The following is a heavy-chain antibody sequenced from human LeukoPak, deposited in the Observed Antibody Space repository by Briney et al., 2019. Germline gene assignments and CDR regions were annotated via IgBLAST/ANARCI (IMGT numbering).Heavy chain of an antibody. CDR1: GASISSGSYY. CDR3: ARSSGWYWDYYYYYYMDV. D-gene: IGHD6-19*01. J-gene: IGHJ6*03. Sequence: PSETLSLTCTVSGASISSGSYYWSWIRQPPGKGLEWVGYIYYSGSTNYNPSLMSRVTISVDTSKNQFSLKLSSVTAADTAVYYCARSSGWYWDYYYYYYMDVWGKGTTVTVSS. CDR2: IYYSGST. V-gene: IGHV4-61*01.